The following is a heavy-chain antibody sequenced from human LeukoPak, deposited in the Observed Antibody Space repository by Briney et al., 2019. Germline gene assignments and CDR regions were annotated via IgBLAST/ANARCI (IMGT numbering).Heavy chain of an antibody. CDR1: GGSISGSSYY. J-gene: IGHJ4*02. CDR3: AGSRLVIPDY. D-gene: IGHD3-9*01. CDR2: IYYSGST. Sequence: SETLSLTCTVSGGSISGSSYYWGWIRQPPGKGLEWIGSIYYSGSTYYNPSLKSRVTISVDTSKNQFSLKLSSVTAADTAVYYCAGSRLVIPDYWGQGTLVTVSS. V-gene: IGHV4-39*01.